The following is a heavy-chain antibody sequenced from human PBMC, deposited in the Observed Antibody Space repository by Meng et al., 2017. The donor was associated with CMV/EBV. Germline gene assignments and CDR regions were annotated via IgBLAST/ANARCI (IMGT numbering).Heavy chain of an antibody. Sequence: SVKVSCKASGGTFSSYAISWVRQAPGQGLEWMGGIIPIFGTEKYAQKFQGRVTIATDKSTSTAYMELSSLRSEDTAVYSCASGYDYFDSWGQGTLVTVSS. J-gene: IGHJ4*02. V-gene: IGHV1-69*05. CDR3: ASGYDYFDS. CDR2: IIPIFGTE. D-gene: IGHD5-12*01. CDR1: GGTFSSYA.